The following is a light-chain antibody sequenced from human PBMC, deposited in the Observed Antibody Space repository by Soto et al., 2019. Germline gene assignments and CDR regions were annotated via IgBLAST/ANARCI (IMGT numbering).Light chain of an antibody. J-gene: IGKJ5*01. V-gene: IGKV1-33*01. CDR1: QDIRNF. CDR3: QQHFNLSPT. CDR2: DAS. Sequence: IQMPQSPSSLSASVGDRVTINCQASQDIRNFLNWYQQKPGKAPKLLISDASSLEAGVPQRFSGSGFGTDFTLAISSLQAEDFATYFCQQHFNLSPTFGPGTRLEIK.